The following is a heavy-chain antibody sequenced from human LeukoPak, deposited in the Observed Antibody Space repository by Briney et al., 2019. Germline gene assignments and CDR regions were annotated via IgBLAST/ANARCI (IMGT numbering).Heavy chain of an antibody. CDR2: INPNSGRT. CDR3: AREEVDSSGYPFDY. V-gene: IGHV1-2*02. D-gene: IGHD3-22*01. Sequence: LGASVKVSCKASGYTFTGYYMHWVRQAPGQGLEWMGWINPNSGRTNYAQKFQGRVTMTRDTSISTAYMELSRLRSDDTAIYYCAREEVDSSGYPFDYWGQGTLVTVSS. J-gene: IGHJ4*02. CDR1: GYTFTGYY.